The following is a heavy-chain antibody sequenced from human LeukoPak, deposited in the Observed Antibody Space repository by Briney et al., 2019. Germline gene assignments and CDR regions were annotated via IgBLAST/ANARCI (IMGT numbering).Heavy chain of an antibody. CDR3: ARMIPVQPYYYYYGMDV. CDR2: INHSGST. J-gene: IGHJ6*02. D-gene: IGHD3-22*01. CDR1: GGSFSGYY. V-gene: IGHV4-34*01. Sequence: SETLSLTCAVYGGSFSGYYWSWIRQPPGKGLEWMGEINHSGSTNYNPSLKSRVTISVDTSKNQFSLKLSSVTAADTAVYYCARMIPVQPYYYYYGMDVWGQGTTVTVSS.